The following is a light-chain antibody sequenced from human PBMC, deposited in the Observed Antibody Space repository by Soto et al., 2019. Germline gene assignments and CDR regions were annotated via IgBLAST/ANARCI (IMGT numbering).Light chain of an antibody. CDR3: QQYNNWPKGR. Sequence: EIVMRQSPATLSVSPGERATLSCRASQSVSSNLAWYQQKPGQAPRLLIYGASTRATGIPARFSGSGSGTEFTLTISSLQSEDFAVYYCQQYNNWPKGRFGGGTKVDIK. J-gene: IGKJ4*01. V-gene: IGKV3-15*01. CDR2: GAS. CDR1: QSVSSN.